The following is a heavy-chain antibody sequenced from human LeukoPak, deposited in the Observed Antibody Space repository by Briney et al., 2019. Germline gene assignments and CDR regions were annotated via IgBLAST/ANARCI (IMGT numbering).Heavy chain of an antibody. D-gene: IGHD3-22*01. CDR1: GGSISSSSYY. CDR2: IYYSGST. J-gene: IGHJ4*02. CDR3: ARIVLLSPGLRYDSSGYYY. V-gene: IGHV4-39*01. Sequence: PSETLSLTCTASGGSISSSSYYWGWIRQPPGKGLEWIGSIYYSGSTYYNPSLKSRVTISVDTSKNQSSLKLSSVTAADTAVYYCARIVLLSPGLRYDSSGYYYWGQGTLVTVSS.